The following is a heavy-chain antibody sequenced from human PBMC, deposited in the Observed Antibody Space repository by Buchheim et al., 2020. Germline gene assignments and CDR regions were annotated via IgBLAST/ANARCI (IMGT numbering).Heavy chain of an antibody. D-gene: IGHD3/OR15-3a*01. J-gene: IGHJ4*02. V-gene: IGHV3-23*01. CDR3: AKDGSTWDDVWTGYYIHDY. CDR2: ISGNAVST. Sequence: EVQVLESGGGLVQPGGSLRLACAASGFTFSSYAMSWVRQAPGKGLEWVAVISGNAVSTHYAESVKGRFTIPRDNYKNTLYLQMNSLRAEDTAVYYCAKDGSTWDDVWTGYYIHDYWGQGTL. CDR1: GFTFSSYA.